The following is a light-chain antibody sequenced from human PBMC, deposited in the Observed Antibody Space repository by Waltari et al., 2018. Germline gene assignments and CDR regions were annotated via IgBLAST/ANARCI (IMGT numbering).Light chain of an antibody. V-gene: IGLV2-14*03. CDR2: DVT. CDR3: ASFISGSTSSVL. Sequence: QSALTQPASVSGSPGQSITISCTGPSSDIGAFNYVSWYQQHPGKAPTVLIYDVTNRPSGASSRFSGSKSGNTASLTISGLQAEDEAYYHCASFISGSTSSVLFGGETKLTVL. CDR1: SSDIGAFNY. J-gene: IGLJ3*02.